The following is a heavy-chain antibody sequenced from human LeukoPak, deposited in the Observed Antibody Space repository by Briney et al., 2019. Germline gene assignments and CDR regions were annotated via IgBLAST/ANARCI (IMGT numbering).Heavy chain of an antibody. Sequence: GGSLRLSCAASGFTFSSYAMSWVRQAPGKGLEWVSAISGSGGSTYYADSVKGRFTISRDNSKSTLYLQMNSLRAEDTAVYYCAKDPYIVVVPAANFDYWGQGTLVTVSS. J-gene: IGHJ4*02. D-gene: IGHD2-2*01. V-gene: IGHV3-23*01. CDR2: ISGSGGST. CDR3: AKDPYIVVVPAANFDY. CDR1: GFTFSSYA.